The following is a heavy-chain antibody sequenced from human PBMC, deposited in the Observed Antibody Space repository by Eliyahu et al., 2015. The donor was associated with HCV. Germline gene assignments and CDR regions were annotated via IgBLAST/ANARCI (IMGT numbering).Heavy chain of an antibody. CDR3: AKDVSIFGAHTNFDY. D-gene: IGHD3-3*01. Sequence: EVQLLESGGGLVQPGGSLRLSCGASGFTFSSYALXWVRQPPGKGLEWVSAIRGSGDSTYYADSVKGRFTISRDNSKNTLYLQMNSLRAEDTAVYYCAKDVSIFGAHTNFDYWGQGTLVTVSS. CDR1: GFTFSSYA. CDR2: IRGSGDST. J-gene: IGHJ4*02. V-gene: IGHV3-23*01.